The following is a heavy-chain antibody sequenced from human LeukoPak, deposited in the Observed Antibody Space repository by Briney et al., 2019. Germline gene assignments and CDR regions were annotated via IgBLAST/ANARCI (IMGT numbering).Heavy chain of an antibody. CDR2: VSGSGGST. CDR3: AKSPLLMVYAGGFDS. J-gene: IGHJ4*02. V-gene: IGHV3-23*01. D-gene: IGHD2-8*01. Sequence: GGSLRLSCEAFGFTFSSYGMTWVRQAPGKGLEWVSGVSGSGGSTKHADSVKGRFTISRDNSKNTLYLQMNSLRAEDTAVYHCAKSPLLMVYAGGFDSWGQGTLVTVSS. CDR1: GFTFSSYG.